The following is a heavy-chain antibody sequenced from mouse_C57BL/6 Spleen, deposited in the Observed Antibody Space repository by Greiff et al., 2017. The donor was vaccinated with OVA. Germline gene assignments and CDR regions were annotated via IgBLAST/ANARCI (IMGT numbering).Heavy chain of an antibody. CDR2: IYPGSGST. V-gene: IGHV1-55*01. J-gene: IGHJ2*01. CDR1: GYTFTSYW. CDR3: TRGDYDYDGVDY. Sequence: QVQLQQPGAELVKPGASVKMSCKASGYTFTSYWITWVKQRPGQGLEWIGDIYPGSGSTNYNEKFKSKATLTVDTSSSTAYMELRSLTSEDSAVYYCTRGDYDYDGVDYWGQGTTLTVSS. D-gene: IGHD2-4*01.